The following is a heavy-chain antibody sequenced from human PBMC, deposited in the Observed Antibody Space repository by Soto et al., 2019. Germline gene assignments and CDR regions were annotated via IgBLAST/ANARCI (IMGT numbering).Heavy chain of an antibody. V-gene: IGHV1-18*01. Sequence: GASVKVSCKASGYTFTNYGISWVRQAPGQGLEWMGWISAYNGNTNYAQNLQGRGTMTTETSTSTVYMELGSLRSDDTAVYYCARLTQQWLVSPFDYSGQGTLATVYS. CDR2: ISAYNGNT. CDR3: ARLTQQWLVSPFDY. J-gene: IGHJ4*02. D-gene: IGHD6-19*01. CDR1: GYTFTNYG.